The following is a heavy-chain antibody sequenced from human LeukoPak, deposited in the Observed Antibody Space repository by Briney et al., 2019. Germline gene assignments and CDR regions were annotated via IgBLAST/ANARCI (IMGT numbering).Heavy chain of an antibody. CDR3: AKDYGGGYFDY. V-gene: IGHV3-7*01. Sequence: GESLTLSYVVSRFTFSRFWMAWVRQAPGKGPEWVAQIKEDGSEKYYMDFVEGRFTISRDNAKNSLYLQMNSLRAEDTAVYYCAKDYGGGYFDYWGQGTLVTVSS. J-gene: IGHJ4*02. CDR1: RFTFSRFW. CDR2: IKEDGSEK. D-gene: IGHD3-16*01.